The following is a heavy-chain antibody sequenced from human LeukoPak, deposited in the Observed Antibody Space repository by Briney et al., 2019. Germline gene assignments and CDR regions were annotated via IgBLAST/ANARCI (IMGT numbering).Heavy chain of an antibody. CDR1: GGSISSYY. CDR2: IYTSGST. V-gene: IGHV4-4*07. J-gene: IGHJ5*02. Sequence: PSETLSLTCTVSGGSISSYYWSWIRQPAGKGLEWIGRIYTSGSTNYNPSLKSRVTMSVDTSKNQFSLRLSSVTAADTAVYYCARGGYSSSADWFDPWGQGTLVTVSS. D-gene: IGHD6-13*01. CDR3: ARGGYSSSADWFDP.